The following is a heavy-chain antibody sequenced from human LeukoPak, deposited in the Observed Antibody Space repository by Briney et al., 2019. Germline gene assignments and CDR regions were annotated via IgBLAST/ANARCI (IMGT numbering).Heavy chain of an antibody. CDR2: INWNGGST. CDR1: GFSFDDYG. V-gene: IGHV3-20*04. CDR3: ARGFLADLSMVWVDY. Sequence: GGSLRLSCAASGFSFDDYGMSWARQAPGQGLEWVSGINWNGGSTGYADSVKGRFTISRDNAKNSLYLQMSSLRAEDTALYYCARGFLADLSMVWVDYWGQGTLVTVSS. J-gene: IGHJ4*02. D-gene: IGHD3-10*01.